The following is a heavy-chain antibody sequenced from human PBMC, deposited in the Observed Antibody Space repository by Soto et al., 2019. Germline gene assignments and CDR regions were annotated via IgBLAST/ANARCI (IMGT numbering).Heavy chain of an antibody. CDR2: ISYSGST. V-gene: IGHV4-39*01. D-gene: IGHD6-19*01. Sequence: SETLSLTCTVTGGPISSSGDYWGWVRQPPGKGLEWIGTISYSGSTYYNPSLRSRVTISVDTSKKQFSLKLISVTAADTAVYYCARGLSSSSYLDYWGQGTLVTVSS. CDR3: ARGLSSSSYLDY. J-gene: IGHJ4*02. CDR1: GGPISSSGDY.